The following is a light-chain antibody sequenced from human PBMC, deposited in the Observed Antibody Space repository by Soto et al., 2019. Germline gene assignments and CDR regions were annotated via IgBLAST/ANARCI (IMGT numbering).Light chain of an antibody. J-gene: IGLJ1*01. CDR2: EVT. V-gene: IGLV2-23*02. CDR3: CSYAGRSHYV. CDR1: SSDVGTYNL. Sequence: QSVLTQPASVYGSPGQSITISCTGVSSDVGTYNLVSWYQQHPDTAPQLIIYEVTKRPSGVSNRFSGSKSGNTASLTISGLQTEDEADYYCCSYAGRSHYVFGTGTKVTVL.